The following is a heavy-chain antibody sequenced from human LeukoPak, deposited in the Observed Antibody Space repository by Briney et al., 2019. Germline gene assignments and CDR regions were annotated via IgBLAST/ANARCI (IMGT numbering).Heavy chain of an antibody. CDR3: AKSGLRGYYYYYMDV. D-gene: IGHD4-17*01. Sequence: AGGSLRLSCTASGFTFSSYGMSWVRQAPGEGLEWVSAISGSGGSTYYADSVKGRFTISRDNAKNSLYLQMNSLRAEDMALYYCAKSGLRGYYYYYMDVWGKGTTVTVSS. CDR2: ISGSGGST. CDR1: GFTFSSYG. V-gene: IGHV3-23*01. J-gene: IGHJ6*03.